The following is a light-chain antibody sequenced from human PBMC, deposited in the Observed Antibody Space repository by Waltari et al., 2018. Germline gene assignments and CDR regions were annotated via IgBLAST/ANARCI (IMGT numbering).Light chain of an antibody. Sequence: EIVLTQSPVILSLSPGETATLSCRASQSVTNYLAWYQQRPGQAPRLLIYHASNRATGFPARFSGSGSGTAFTLTINSLEPEDFAVYYCQQRGTWPPITFGQGTRLEIK. V-gene: IGKV3-11*01. J-gene: IGKJ5*01. CDR2: HAS. CDR3: QQRGTWPPIT. CDR1: QSVTNY.